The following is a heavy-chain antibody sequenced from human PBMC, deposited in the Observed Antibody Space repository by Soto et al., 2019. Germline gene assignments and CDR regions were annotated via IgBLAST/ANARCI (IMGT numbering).Heavy chain of an antibody. D-gene: IGHD3-22*01. CDR3: ARSPYYYESSGYYYNY. Sequence: ASVKVSCKASGYTFTSYAMHWVRQAPGQRLEWMGWINAGNGDTKYAQKFQGRVTITRDTSATTAYMELSSLRSEDTAVYYCARSPYYYESSGYYYNYWGQGTPVTVSS. CDR2: INAGNGDT. J-gene: IGHJ4*02. V-gene: IGHV1-3*01. CDR1: GYTFTSYA.